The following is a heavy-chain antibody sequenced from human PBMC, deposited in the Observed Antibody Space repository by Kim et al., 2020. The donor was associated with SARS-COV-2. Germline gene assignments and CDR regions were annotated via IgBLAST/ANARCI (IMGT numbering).Heavy chain of an antibody. V-gene: IGHV3-9*01. Sequence: ADSVKGRFTISRDNAKNSLYLQMNSLRAEDTALYYCARSITMVRGHAFDTWGQGTMVTVSS. CDR3: ARSITMVRGHAFDT. D-gene: IGHD3-10*01. J-gene: IGHJ3*02.